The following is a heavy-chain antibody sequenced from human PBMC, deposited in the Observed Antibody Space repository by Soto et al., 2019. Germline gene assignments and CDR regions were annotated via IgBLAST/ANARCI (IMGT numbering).Heavy chain of an antibody. J-gene: IGHJ6*02. Sequence: SETLSLTCTVSGGSISSYYWSWIRQPPGKGLEWIGYIYYSGSTNYNPSLKSRVTISVDTSKNQFSLKLSSVTAADTAVYYCARSIQLRTSYYYYYGMDVWGQGTTVTVSS. CDR2: IYYSGST. V-gene: IGHV4-59*01. CDR3: ARSIQLRTSYYYYYGMDV. CDR1: GGSISSYY. D-gene: IGHD5-18*01.